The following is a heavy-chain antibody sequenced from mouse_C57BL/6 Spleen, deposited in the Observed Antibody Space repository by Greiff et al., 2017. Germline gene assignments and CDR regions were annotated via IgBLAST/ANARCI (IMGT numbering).Heavy chain of an antibody. CDR2: IDPSDSYT. CDR3: ARSGDVDWYFDV. Sequence: QVQLQQPGAELVMPGASVKLSCKASGYTFTSYWMHWVKQRPGQGLEWIGEIDPSDSYTNYNQKFKGKSTLTVDKSSRTAYMQLSSLTSEDSAVYYCARSGDVDWYFDVWGTGTTVTVSS. V-gene: IGHV1-69*01. CDR1: GYTFTSYW. J-gene: IGHJ1*03. D-gene: IGHD3-1*01.